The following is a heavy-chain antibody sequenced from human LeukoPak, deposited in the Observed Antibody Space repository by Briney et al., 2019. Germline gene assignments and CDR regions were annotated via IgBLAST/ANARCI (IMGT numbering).Heavy chain of an antibody. CDR2: INFDGSST. J-gene: IGHJ3*02. V-gene: IGHV3-74*01. CDR1: GFTLSSYW. Sequence: GGSLRISCAASGFTLSSYWMHWVRQVPGKGLVWVSRINFDGSSTNYADSVKGRFTISRDNAKNTLYLQMNSLRAEDTAVYYCAKDQGVVPAAILHAFDIWGQGTMVTVSS. CDR3: AKDQGVVPAAILHAFDI. D-gene: IGHD2-2*01.